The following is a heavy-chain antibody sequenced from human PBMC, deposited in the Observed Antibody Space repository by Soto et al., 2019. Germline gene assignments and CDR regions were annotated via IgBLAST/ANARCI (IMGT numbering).Heavy chain of an antibody. D-gene: IGHD2-2*01. CDR1: GFTFSTYW. CDR2: INRDGIST. J-gene: IGHJ4*02. Sequence: PGGSLRLSCAASGFTFSTYWMYWVRQAPGEGLVWVSRINRDGISTSYADSVKGRFTISRDNAKNTLYLQMNGLRAEDTAVYFCARFPEAYCSTTICYGFDYWGQGTLVTVSS. V-gene: IGHV3-74*01. CDR3: ARFPEAYCSTTICYGFDY.